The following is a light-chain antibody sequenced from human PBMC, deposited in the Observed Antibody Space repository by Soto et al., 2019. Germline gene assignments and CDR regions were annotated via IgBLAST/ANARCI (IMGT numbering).Light chain of an antibody. J-gene: IGLJ2*01. V-gene: IGLV2-14*03. Sequence: QSVLTQPASVSGSPGQSITISCTGTSSDVGAYNYVSWYQHRPGKAPKLMIYDVSNRPSGVSNRFSGSKSGNTASLTISGLQAEDEADYYCSSYTTSNTVVFGGGTKVTVL. CDR1: SSDVGAYNY. CDR2: DVS. CDR3: SSYTTSNTVV.